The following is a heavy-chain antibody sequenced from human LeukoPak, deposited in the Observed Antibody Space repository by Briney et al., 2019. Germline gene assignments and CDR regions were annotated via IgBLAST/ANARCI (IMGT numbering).Heavy chain of an antibody. V-gene: IGHV3-15*01. D-gene: IGHD3-22*01. Sequence: GGSLRLSCAASGFTFSNAWMSWVRQAPGKGLEWVGRIKSNTDGGTTDYAAPVKGRFTISRDDSENTLYLQVNSLKTEDTAVYYCTTDRYYYDSSGYYRRFDYWGQGTLVTVFS. CDR1: GFTFSNAW. CDR3: TTDRYYYDSSGYYRRFDY. J-gene: IGHJ4*02. CDR2: IKSNTDGGTT.